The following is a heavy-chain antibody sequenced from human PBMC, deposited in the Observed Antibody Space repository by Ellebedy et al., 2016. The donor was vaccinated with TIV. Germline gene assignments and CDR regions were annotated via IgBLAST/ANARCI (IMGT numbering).Heavy chain of an antibody. Sequence: SVKVSCKASGGTFSSYAISWVRQAPGQGLEWMGRIIPILGIANYAQTFQGRDKITADKSTSTAYMELSSLRSEDTAVYYCARVDSSGYDDAFDIWGQGTMVTVSS. V-gene: IGHV1-69*04. D-gene: IGHD3-22*01. CDR2: IIPILGIA. CDR3: ARVDSSGYDDAFDI. J-gene: IGHJ3*02. CDR1: GGTFSSYA.